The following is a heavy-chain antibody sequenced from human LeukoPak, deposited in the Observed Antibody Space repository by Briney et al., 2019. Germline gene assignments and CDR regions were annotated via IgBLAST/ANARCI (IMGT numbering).Heavy chain of an antibody. CDR1: GGSFSGYY. CDR2: INHSGST. D-gene: IGHD5-18*01. J-gene: IGHJ5*02. V-gene: IGHV4-34*01. Sequence: SETLSLTCAVYGGSFSGYYWSWIRQPPGKGLEWIGEINHSGSTNYSPSLKSRVTISVDTSKNQFSLKLSSVTAADTAVYYCARGYSYGYSWFDPWGQGTLVTVSS. CDR3: ARGYSYGYSWFDP.